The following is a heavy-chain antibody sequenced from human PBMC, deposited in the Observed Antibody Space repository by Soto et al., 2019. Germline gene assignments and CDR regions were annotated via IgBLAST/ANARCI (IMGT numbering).Heavy chain of an antibody. CDR2: IRGVSDVI. D-gene: IGHD2-21*01. CDR1: GFTFSSYS. J-gene: IGHJ3*02. Sequence: EVHLVESGGELVQPGGSLRLSCVASGFTFSSYSMNWVRQVPGKGLEGVSYIRGVSDVIYYADSVKGRFTISRDNAKNSLYLQLNSLRAEDMAVYYCVRDHIYAFNMLGQGTMVTVSS. V-gene: IGHV3-48*01. CDR3: VRDHIYAFNM.